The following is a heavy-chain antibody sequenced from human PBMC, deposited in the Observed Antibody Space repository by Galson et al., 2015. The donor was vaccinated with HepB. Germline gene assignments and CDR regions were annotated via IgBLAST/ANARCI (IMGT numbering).Heavy chain of an antibody. CDR2: IIPSFGTA. J-gene: IGHJ4*02. CDR1: GGTFSSYA. D-gene: IGHD3-16*02. Sequence: SVKVSCKASGGTFSSYAISWVRQAPGQGLEWMGGIIPSFGTANYAQKFQGRVTITADESTSTAYMELSSLRSEDTAVYYCAGDRLRLGELSLSAYYFDYWGQGTLVTVSS. V-gene: IGHV1-69*13. CDR3: AGDRLRLGELSLSAYYFDY.